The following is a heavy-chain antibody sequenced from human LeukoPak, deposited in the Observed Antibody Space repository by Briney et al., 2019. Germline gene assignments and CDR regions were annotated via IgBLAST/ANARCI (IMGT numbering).Heavy chain of an antibody. D-gene: IGHD3-3*01. CDR3: ARAQAPYYDFWSGQSDYYYMDV. J-gene: IGHJ6*03. Sequence: ASVKVSCKASGYTFTSYGISWVRQAPGQGLEWMGWISAYNGNTNYAQKLQGRVTMTTDTSTSTAYMELRSLRSDDTAVYYCARAQAPYYDFWSGQSDYYYMDVWGKGTTVTVSS. CDR2: ISAYNGNT. V-gene: IGHV1-18*01. CDR1: GYTFTSYG.